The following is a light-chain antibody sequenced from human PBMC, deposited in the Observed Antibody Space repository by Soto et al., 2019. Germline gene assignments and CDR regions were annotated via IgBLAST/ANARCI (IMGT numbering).Light chain of an antibody. CDR1: QSVSSSY. Sequence: EIVLTQSPGTLSLSPGERATLSCRASQSVSSSYLAWYQQKPGQAPRLLTYGASSRATGIPDRFSGSGSGTDFTLTISRLEPEDFVVYYCQQYGSSPGLTFGGGTKVEIK. CDR2: GAS. J-gene: IGKJ4*01. V-gene: IGKV3-20*01. CDR3: QQYGSSPGLT.